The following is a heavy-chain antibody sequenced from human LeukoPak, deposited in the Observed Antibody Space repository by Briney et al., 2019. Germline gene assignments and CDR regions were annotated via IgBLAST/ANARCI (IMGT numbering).Heavy chain of an antibody. V-gene: IGHV3-23*01. CDR1: VFTLSQYA. D-gene: IGHD3-10*01. CDR2: VSGDGAGF. CDR3: AKDVGVVMFDY. J-gene: IGHJ4*02. Sequence: GGALSVSCAASVFTLSQYALAWVGQAPGKGLDGFSTVSGDGAGFPYAEYSKGRFTISRDNSKNTLYVRMDSLRAEDTVVYYCAKDVGVVMFDYWGQGTLLTVSS.